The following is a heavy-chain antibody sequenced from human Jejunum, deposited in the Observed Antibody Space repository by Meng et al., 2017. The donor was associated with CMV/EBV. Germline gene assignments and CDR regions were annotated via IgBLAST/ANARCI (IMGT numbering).Heavy chain of an antibody. D-gene: IGHD2-2*01. V-gene: IGHV3-21*06. CDR3: ASAMRTGYCSGSSCRGHFFDF. CDR2: ISSSTNYI. J-gene: IGHJ4*02. CDR1: N. Sequence: NMNWIRQAPGKGLEWVSFISSSTNYIYYADSVKGRFTISRDNAKSSLYLQMNSLRAEDTAVYYCASAMRTGYCSGSSCRGHFFDFWGQGTLVTVSS.